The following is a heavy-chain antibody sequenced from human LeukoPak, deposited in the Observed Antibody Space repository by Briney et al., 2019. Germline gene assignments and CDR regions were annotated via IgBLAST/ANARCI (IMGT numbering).Heavy chain of an antibody. CDR2: ITSSSRTI. Sequence: GGSLRLSCVASGFTFSSSEMNWVRQAPGKGLEWISYITSSSRTIWYADSVKGRFTISRDNAKTSLYLQMNGLRDDAPAVYYCARIPHPSPVGYWGQGTLVTVSS. CDR1: GFTFSSSE. J-gene: IGHJ4*02. D-gene: IGHD4-23*01. V-gene: IGHV3-48*03. CDR3: ARIPHPSPVGY.